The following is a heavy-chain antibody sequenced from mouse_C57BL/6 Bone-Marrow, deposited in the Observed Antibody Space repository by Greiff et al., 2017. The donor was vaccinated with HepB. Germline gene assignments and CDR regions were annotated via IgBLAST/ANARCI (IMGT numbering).Heavy chain of an antibody. CDR3: ARQNYGSSPPYYYAMDY. V-gene: IGHV5-15*01. Sequence: EVMLVESGGGLVQPGGSLKLSCAASGFTFSDYGMAWVRQAPRKGPEWVAFISNLAYSIYYADTVTGRFTISRENAKNTLYLEMSSLRSEDTAMYYCARQNYGSSPPYYYAMDYWGQGTSVTVSS. J-gene: IGHJ4*01. D-gene: IGHD1-1*01. CDR1: GFTFSDYG. CDR2: ISNLAYSI.